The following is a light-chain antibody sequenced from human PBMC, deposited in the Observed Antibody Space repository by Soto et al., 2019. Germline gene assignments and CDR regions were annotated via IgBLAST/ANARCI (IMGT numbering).Light chain of an antibody. CDR2: EVN. V-gene: IGLV2-14*01. J-gene: IGLJ3*02. Sequence: QSALTQPASVSGSPGQSITISCTGTSSDVGGYNYVSWYQQHPGKAPKLMIYEVNNRPSGVSNRFSGSKSGNTASLSISGLQAEYDADYYCNSYTSSRTLVFGGGTKLTVL. CDR1: SSDVGGYNY. CDR3: NSYTSSRTLV.